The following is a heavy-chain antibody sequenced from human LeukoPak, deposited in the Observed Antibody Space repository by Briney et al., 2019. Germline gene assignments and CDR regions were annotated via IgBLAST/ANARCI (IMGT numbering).Heavy chain of an antibody. CDR2: ISGSGGTT. Sequence: PGGSLRLSCAASGFTFSSYAMSWLRQPPGKGLEWVSVISGSGGTTYYADSVKGRFTISRDNSKNTLYLQMNSLRAEDTAVYYCAKGANYFDSSRPRWGQGTLVTVSS. J-gene: IGHJ4*02. V-gene: IGHV3-23*01. CDR1: GFTFSSYA. D-gene: IGHD3-22*01. CDR3: AKGANYFDSSRPR.